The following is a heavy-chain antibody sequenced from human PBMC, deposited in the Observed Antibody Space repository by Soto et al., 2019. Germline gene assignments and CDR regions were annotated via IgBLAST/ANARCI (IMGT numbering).Heavy chain of an antibody. D-gene: IGHD2-2*01. CDR2: IIPIFGTA. V-gene: IGHV1-69*13. Sequence: ASVKVSCKASGGTFSSYAISWVRQAPGQGLEWMGGIIPIFGTANYAQKFQGRVTITADESTSTAYMELSSLRSEDTAVYYCAKYQAEFYYYYYMDVWGKGTTVTVSS. J-gene: IGHJ6*03. CDR1: GGTFSSYA. CDR3: AKYQAEFYYYYYMDV.